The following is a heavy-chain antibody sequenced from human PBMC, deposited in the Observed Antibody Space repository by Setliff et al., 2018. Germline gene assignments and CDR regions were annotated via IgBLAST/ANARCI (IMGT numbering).Heavy chain of an antibody. CDR1: GFTFKTYS. CDR3: ATFRGYTYGYDY. CDR2: ISGYNSNT. J-gene: IGHJ4*02. D-gene: IGHD5-18*01. Sequence: ASVKVSCKASGFTFKTYSFSWIRQAPGQGLEWVGWISGYNSNTIYAQNFQGRVTMTTDASTNTVYMEVRSLGSDDTAVYYCATFRGYTYGYDYWGQGTLVTVS. V-gene: IGHV1-18*01.